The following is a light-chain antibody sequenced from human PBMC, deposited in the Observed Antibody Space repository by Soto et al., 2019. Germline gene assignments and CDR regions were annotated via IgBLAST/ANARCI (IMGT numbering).Light chain of an antibody. CDR2: EGS. CDR1: SNDLGSYNL. CDR3: SSYADSDTVV. Sequence: QSALTQPASVSGSPGQSITISCTGTSNDLGSYNLVSWYQQHPGKAPKLMIYEGSKRPSGVSNRFSGSKSGNTASLTISGLQADDEAAYYCSSYADSDTVVFGEGTKLTVL. V-gene: IGLV2-23*01. J-gene: IGLJ2*01.